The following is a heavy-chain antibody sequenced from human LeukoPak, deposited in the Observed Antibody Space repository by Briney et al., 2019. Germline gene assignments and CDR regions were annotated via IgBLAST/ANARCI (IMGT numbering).Heavy chain of an antibody. CDR2: IRGSGGGT. D-gene: IGHD4-17*01. CDR3: TRDPNGDYVGAFDM. V-gene: IGHV3-23*01. J-gene: IGHJ3*02. CDR1: GITFSTYA. Sequence: GGSLRLSCAASGITFSTYAMTWVRQAPGKGLEWDSSIRGSGGGTDYADSVKGRFTISRDNSRDTLFLQMNSLRAEDTALYYCTRDPNGDYVGAFDMWGPGTMVTVSS.